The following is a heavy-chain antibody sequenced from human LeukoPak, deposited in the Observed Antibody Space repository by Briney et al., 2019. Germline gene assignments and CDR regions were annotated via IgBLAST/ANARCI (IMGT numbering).Heavy chain of an antibody. J-gene: IGHJ5*02. Sequence: RPSETLSLTCAVSGYSISGGYYWGWIRQPPGKGLEWIGSIYHSGSTYYNPSLKSRVTISVDTSKNQFSLKVNSVTAADTAVYYCARDLLYSSGPNWFDPWGQGTLVTVSS. CDR3: ARDLLYSSGPNWFDP. CDR2: IYHSGST. V-gene: IGHV4-38-2*02. D-gene: IGHD6-19*01. CDR1: GYSISGGYY.